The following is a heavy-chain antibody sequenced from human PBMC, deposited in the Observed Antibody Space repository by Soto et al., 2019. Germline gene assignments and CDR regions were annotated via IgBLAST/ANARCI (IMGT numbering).Heavy chain of an antibody. CDR2: IIPIFGTA. J-gene: IGHJ6*02. Sequence: SVKVSCKASGGTFSSYAISWVRQAPGQGLEWVGGIIPIFGTANYAQKFQGRVTITADESTSTAYMELSSLRSEDTAVYYCARQDFWSGYSTTGGMDVWGQGTTVTVSS. D-gene: IGHD3-3*01. CDR3: ARQDFWSGYSTTGGMDV. CDR1: GGTFSSYA. V-gene: IGHV1-69*13.